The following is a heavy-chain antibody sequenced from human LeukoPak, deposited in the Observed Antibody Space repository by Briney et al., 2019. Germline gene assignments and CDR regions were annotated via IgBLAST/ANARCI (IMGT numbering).Heavy chain of an antibody. J-gene: IGHJ5*02. D-gene: IGHD4/OR15-4a*01. CDR3: ARDRANLHWFDP. V-gene: IGHV1-69*05. CDR1: GGTFSSYA. CDR2: IIPIFGTA. Sequence: ASVKVSCKASGGTFSSYAISWVRQAPGQGLEWMGRIIPIFGTANYAQKFQGRVTITTDESTSTAYMELSSLRSEHTAVYYCARDRANLHWFDPWGQGTLVTVSS.